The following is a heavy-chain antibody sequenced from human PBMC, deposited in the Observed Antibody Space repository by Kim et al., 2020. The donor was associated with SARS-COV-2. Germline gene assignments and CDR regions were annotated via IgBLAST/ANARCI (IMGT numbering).Heavy chain of an antibody. CDR3: AKDAGIAVAGIYYYYGMDV. V-gene: IGHV3-9*01. D-gene: IGHD6-19*01. J-gene: IGHJ6*02. Sequence: GRFTIARDNAKNSLYLQMNSLRAEDTALYYCAKDAGIAVAGIYYYYGMDVWGQGTTVTVSS.